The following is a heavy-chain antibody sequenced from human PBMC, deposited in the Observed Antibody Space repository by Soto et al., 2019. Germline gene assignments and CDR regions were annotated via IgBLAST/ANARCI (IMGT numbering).Heavy chain of an antibody. D-gene: IGHD1-26*01. CDR1: GFTFSSYA. Sequence: GGSLRLSCAASGFTFSSYAMHWVRQAPGKGLEWVAVISYDGSNKYYADSVKGRFTISRDNSKNTLYLQMNSLRAEDTAVYYCARDIVVYYYYYGMDVWGQGTTVTVSS. CDR3: ARDIVVYYYYYGMDV. J-gene: IGHJ6*02. V-gene: IGHV3-30-3*01. CDR2: ISYDGSNK.